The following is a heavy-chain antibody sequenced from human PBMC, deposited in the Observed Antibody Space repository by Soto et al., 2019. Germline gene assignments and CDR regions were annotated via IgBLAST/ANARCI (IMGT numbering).Heavy chain of an antibody. CDR2: IYWDDDK. CDR1: GFSLSTSGVG. CDR3: AHAFGYSYGPVAPYYFDY. V-gene: IGHV2-5*02. Sequence: QITLKESGPTLVKPTQTLTLTCTFSGFSLSTSGVGVGWIRQPPGKALEWLALIYWDDDKRYSPSLKSRLTITKDPPKDEVVPTMTSMDPVDTATYYCAHAFGYSYGPVAPYYFDYWGQGTLVTVSS. J-gene: IGHJ4*02. D-gene: IGHD5-18*01.